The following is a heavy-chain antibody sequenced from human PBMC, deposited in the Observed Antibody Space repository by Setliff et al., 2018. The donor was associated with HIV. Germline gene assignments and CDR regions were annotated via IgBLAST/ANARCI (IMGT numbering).Heavy chain of an antibody. CDR2: IFHSGDT. CDR1: GVSVGSGDYY. V-gene: IGHV4-31*03. D-gene: IGHD6-6*01. CDR3: ATRPRIAARPFDY. Sequence: SETLSLTCSVSGVSVGSGDYYWHWIRQHPEGALEWIGYIFHSGDTYYNPSLKSRISMSVDTSKNQFSLELTSLTAADTAVYYCATRPRIAARPFDYWGQGMLVTVSS. J-gene: IGHJ4*02.